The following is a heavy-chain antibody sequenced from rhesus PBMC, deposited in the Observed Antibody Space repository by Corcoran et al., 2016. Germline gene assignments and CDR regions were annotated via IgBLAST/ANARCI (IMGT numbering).Heavy chain of an antibody. CDR2: IYGSGSST. D-gene: IGHD6-25*01. CDR1: VGSFRSTS. Sequence: QLQLQESGPGLVQPSETLSVTCAVSVGSFRSTSWIWIRQPPGKGLEWIGRIYGSGSSTNYNPSLKSRVTLSVDTSKNQLSLKLSAVTAADTAVYYCARRGYSGSWAFDYWGQGVLVTVSS. J-gene: IGHJ4*01. CDR3: ARRGYSGSWAFDY. V-gene: IGHV4-169*01.